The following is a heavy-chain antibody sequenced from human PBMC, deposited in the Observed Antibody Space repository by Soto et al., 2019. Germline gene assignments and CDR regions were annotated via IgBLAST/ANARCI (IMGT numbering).Heavy chain of an antibody. V-gene: IGHV3-30*02. D-gene: IGHD3-10*02. CDR1: GFIFSNYG. CDR2: ISYDGSDI. J-gene: IGHJ4*02. Sequence: GGALRLFCAGSGFIFSNYGMHWVRQAPGKGLEWVAFISYDGSDILYADSVKGRFTISRDNSKSTLFLHMNRPRAEDTAVYFCAIVRVADSPLDHWGQGSLVTVSS. CDR3: AIVRVADSPLDH.